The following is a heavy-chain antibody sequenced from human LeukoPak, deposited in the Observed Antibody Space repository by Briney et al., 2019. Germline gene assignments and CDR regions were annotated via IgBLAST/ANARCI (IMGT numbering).Heavy chain of an antibody. D-gene: IGHD5-12*01. CDR2: ISYDGSNK. CDR1: GFTFSSYA. J-gene: IGHJ5*02. CDR3: ARDRDSGYGFRFDP. Sequence: PGGSLRLSCAASGFTFSSYAMHWVRQAPGKGLEWVALISYDGSNKYYADSVKGRFTISRDNAKNSLYLQMNSLRAEDTAVYYCARDRDSGYGFRFDPWGQGTLVTVSS. V-gene: IGHV3-30*04.